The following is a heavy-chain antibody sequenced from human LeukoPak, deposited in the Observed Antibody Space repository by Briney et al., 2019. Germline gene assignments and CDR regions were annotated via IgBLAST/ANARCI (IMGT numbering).Heavy chain of an antibody. CDR2: IIPIFGTA. Sequence: SVKVSCKASGGTFSSYAISWVRQAPGQGLEWMGGIIPIFGTANYAQKFQGRVTITADESTSTAYMELSSLRSEDTAVYYCARNIRETGTFEYWGQGTLVTVSS. D-gene: IGHD1-26*01. J-gene: IGHJ4*02. V-gene: IGHV1-69*13. CDR1: GGTFSSYA. CDR3: ARNIRETGTFEY.